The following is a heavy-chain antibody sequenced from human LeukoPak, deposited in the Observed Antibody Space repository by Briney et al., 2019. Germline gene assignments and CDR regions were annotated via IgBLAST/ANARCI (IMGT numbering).Heavy chain of an antibody. Sequence: ASVEVSCQASETTFLSYDINWVRQATGQGLEWMGWMNPNSGDTGYAQKFQGRVTMTWNTSISTAYMKLSSLRSEDTAVYYCARGPFFEIAAAGFDSWGQGTPVTVSS. V-gene: IGHV1-8*01. J-gene: IGHJ4*02. D-gene: IGHD6-13*01. CDR2: MNPNSGDT. CDR1: ETTFLSYD. CDR3: ARGPFFEIAAAGFDS.